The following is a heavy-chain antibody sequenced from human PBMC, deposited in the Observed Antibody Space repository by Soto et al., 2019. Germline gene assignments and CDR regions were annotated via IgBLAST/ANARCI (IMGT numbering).Heavy chain of an antibody. J-gene: IGHJ3*02. CDR3: ARSVYGGDHDAFDI. Sequence: QVQLQQWGAGLLKPSETLSLTCAVYGGSFSGYYWSWIRQPPGKGLEWIGEINHSGSTNYNPSLKSRVSISVDTSKNQFSLKLSSVTAADTTVYYCARSVYGGDHDAFDIWGQGTMVTVSS. CDR2: INHSGST. V-gene: IGHV4-34*01. D-gene: IGHD2-21*02. CDR1: GGSFSGYY.